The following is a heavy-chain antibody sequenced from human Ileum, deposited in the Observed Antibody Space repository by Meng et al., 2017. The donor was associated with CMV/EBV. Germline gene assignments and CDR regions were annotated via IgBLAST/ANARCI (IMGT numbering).Heavy chain of an antibody. CDR3: ARGLYDSSPFNAFDT. J-gene: IGHJ3*02. Sequence: SGFTFSSYAMHWVRQAPGKGLEWVAVAWYDGRSKYYADSVKGRFTISRDNSENTLYLQMNSLRVDDTAVYFCARGLYDSSPFNAFDTWGQGTLVTVSS. D-gene: IGHD3-22*01. CDR2: AWYDGRSK. V-gene: IGHV3-33*03. CDR1: GFTFSSYA.